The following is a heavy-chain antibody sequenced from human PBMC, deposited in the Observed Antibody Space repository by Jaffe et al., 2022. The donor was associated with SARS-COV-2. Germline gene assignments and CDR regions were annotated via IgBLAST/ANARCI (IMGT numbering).Heavy chain of an antibody. CDR2: IDPSDSYT. CDR1: GYSFTSYW. Sequence: EVQLVQSGAEVKKPGESLRISCKGSGYSFTSYWITWVRQMPGKGLEWMGRIDPSDSYTNYSPSFQGHVTISADKSISTAYLQWSSLKASDTAMYYCAREGREAAGTFPWFDPWGQGTLVTVSS. J-gene: IGHJ5*02. D-gene: IGHD6-13*01. CDR3: AREGREAAGTFPWFDP. V-gene: IGHV5-10-1*03.